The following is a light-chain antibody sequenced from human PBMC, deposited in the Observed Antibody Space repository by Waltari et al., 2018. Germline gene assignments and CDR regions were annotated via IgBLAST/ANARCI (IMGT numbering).Light chain of an antibody. Sequence: DIQMTQSPSSLSASVGDRVTITCRASQSISSYLNWYQQKPGKAPMILIYSASSLQSGVPSRLRGSGSGTDFTLTISSLQPEEFAAYYCQQSYSTPTWTFGQGTKVEIK. CDR2: SAS. J-gene: IGKJ1*01. CDR3: QQSYSTPTWT. V-gene: IGKV1-39*01. CDR1: QSISSY.